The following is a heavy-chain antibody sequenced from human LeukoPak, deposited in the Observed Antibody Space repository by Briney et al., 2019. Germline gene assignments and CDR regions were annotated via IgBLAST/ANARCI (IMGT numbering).Heavy chain of an antibody. D-gene: IGHD3-10*01. CDR3: AKDPYGSGNSTCFDP. CDR2: ISWNSGSI. Sequence: GGSLRLSCAASGFTFDDYAMHWVRQAPGKGLEWVSGISWNSGSIVYADSVRGRFTISRDNANNSLYLQMNSLRAEDTALYYCAKDPYGSGNSTCFDPWGQGTLVTVSS. V-gene: IGHV3-9*01. J-gene: IGHJ5*02. CDR1: GFTFDDYA.